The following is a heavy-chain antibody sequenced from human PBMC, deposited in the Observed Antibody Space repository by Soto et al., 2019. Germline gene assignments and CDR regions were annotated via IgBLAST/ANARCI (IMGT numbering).Heavy chain of an antibody. D-gene: IGHD5-12*01. Sequence: GESLKISCKGSGYSLTNIWIHWVRQMPGKGLEWMGRIDPGDSVTTYNPSFQGHVAISVDRSATTAYLQWSGLKASDTATYYCARNRRAIVATTDPLAIWGQGTKVTVSS. V-gene: IGHV5-10-1*01. J-gene: IGHJ3*01. CDR3: ARNRRAIVATTDPLAI. CDR1: GYSLTNIW. CDR2: IDPGDSVT.